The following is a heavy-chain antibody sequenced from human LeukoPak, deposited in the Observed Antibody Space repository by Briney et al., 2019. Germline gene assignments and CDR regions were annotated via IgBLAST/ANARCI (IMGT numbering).Heavy chain of an antibody. D-gene: IGHD6-19*01. CDR3: ARDREQWLVRPWFDP. Sequence: WASVKVSCKASGYTFTSYGISWVRQAPGQGLEWMGWISAYNGNTNYAQKLQGRVTMTTDTSTSTAYMELRSLRSDDTAVYYCARDREQWLVRPWFDPWGQGTLVTVSS. CDR1: GYTFTSYG. CDR2: ISAYNGNT. V-gene: IGHV1-18*01. J-gene: IGHJ5*02.